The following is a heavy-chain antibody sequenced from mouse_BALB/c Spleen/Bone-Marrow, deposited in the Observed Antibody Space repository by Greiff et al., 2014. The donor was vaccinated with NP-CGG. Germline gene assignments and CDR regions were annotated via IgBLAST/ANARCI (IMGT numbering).Heavy chain of an antibody. CDR1: GYTFTSYR. J-gene: IGHJ2*01. D-gene: IGHD1-1*01. Sequence: DLVKPGASVKLSCKASGYTFTSYRINWIKQRPGKGLEWIGRIAPGSGSTYYNEMFKGKATLTVDTSSSTAYIQLSSLSSEDSAVYFCARFPFYYGSSFYYFDYWGQGTTLTVSS. V-gene: IGHV1S41*01. CDR2: IAPGSGST. CDR3: ARFPFYYGSSFYYFDY.